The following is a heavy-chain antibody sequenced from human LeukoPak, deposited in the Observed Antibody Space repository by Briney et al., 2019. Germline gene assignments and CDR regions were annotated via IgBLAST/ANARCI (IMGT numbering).Heavy chain of an antibody. D-gene: IGHD6-13*01. V-gene: IGHV3-53*05. CDR3: VKAGTGDYGDY. Sequence: GGSLRLSCAASGFIVSSNYMSWVRQAPGKGLEWVSVIYSGGTTYYADSVKGRFTISRDNSKNTLYLQMSSLRAEDTAVYYCVKAGTGDYGDYWGQGTLVTVSS. CDR2: IYSGGTT. CDR1: GFIVSSNY. J-gene: IGHJ4*02.